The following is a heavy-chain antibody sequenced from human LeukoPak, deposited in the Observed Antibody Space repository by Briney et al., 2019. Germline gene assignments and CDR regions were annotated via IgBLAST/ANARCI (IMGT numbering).Heavy chain of an antibody. D-gene: IGHD6-13*01. CDR1: GGSISSYY. CDR2: IYDSGST. V-gene: IGHV4-59*01. CDR3: AISYSSWHFDY. J-gene: IGHJ4*02. Sequence: SETLSLTCTVSGGSISSYYWSWIRQPPGKGLEWIGYIYDSGSTNYNPSLKSRVTISVDTSKNQFSLKLTSVTAADTAAYYCAISYSSWHFDYWGQGTLATVSS.